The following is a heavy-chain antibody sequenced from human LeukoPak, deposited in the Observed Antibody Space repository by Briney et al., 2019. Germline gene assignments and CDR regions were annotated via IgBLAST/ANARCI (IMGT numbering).Heavy chain of an antibody. V-gene: IGHV4-59*01. CDR2: IYYSGST. Sequence: PSETLSLTCTVSGVSISSYYWSWIRQPPGKGLEWIGYIYYSGSTNYNPSLKSRVTISVDTSKNHFSLKLSSVTAADTAVYYCARTTEGGYTYDYFYYYYMDVWGKGTTVTISS. J-gene: IGHJ6*03. CDR1: GVSISSYY. CDR3: ARTTEGGYTYDYFYYYYMDV. D-gene: IGHD5-18*01.